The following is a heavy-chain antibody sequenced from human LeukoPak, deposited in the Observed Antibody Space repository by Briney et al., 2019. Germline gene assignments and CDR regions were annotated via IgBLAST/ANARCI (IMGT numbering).Heavy chain of an antibody. V-gene: IGHV4-39*07. Sequence: SETLSLTCTVSGGSISSSYYYWGWIRQPPGKGLEWIGSIYYSGSTYYNPSLKSRVTISVDTSKNQFSLKLRSVTAAATAVYYCARGDIVARNAFDIWGQGTMVTVSS. CDR2: IYYSGST. CDR1: GGSISSSYYY. D-gene: IGHD5-12*01. J-gene: IGHJ3*02. CDR3: ARGDIVARNAFDI.